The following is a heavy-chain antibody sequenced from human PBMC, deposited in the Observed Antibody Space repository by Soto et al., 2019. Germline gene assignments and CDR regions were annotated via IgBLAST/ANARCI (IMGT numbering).Heavy chain of an antibody. CDR1: GYTFTSYA. CDR2: INAGNGNT. Sequence: QVQLVQSGAEVKKPGASVKVSCKASGYTFTSYAMHWVRQAPGQRPEWMGWINAGNGNTKYSQKFQGRVTITRDTSASTAYMELSSLRSEDTAVYYCARVSKFYYGSGSPEGFDPWGQGTLVTVSS. D-gene: IGHD3-10*01. J-gene: IGHJ5*02. CDR3: ARVSKFYYGSGSPEGFDP. V-gene: IGHV1-3*01.